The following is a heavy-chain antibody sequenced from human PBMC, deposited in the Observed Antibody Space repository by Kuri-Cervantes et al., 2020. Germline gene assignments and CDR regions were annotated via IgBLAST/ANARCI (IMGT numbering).Heavy chain of an antibody. V-gene: IGHV3-21*01. CDR3: ARDLDTAMSPGVEGGY. Sequence: GESLKISCAASGFTFSSYAMSWVRQAPGKGLEWVSSISSSSSYIYYADSVKGRFTISRDNAKNSLYLQMNSLRAEDTAVYYCARDLDTAMSPGVEGGYWGQGTLVTVSS. D-gene: IGHD5-18*01. CDR1: GFTFSSYA. J-gene: IGHJ4*02. CDR2: ISSSSSYI.